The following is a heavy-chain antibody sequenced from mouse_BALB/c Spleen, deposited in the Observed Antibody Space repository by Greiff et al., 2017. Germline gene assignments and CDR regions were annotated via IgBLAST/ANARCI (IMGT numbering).Heavy chain of an antibody. CDR2: INPGSGYT. CDR1: GYTFTSYT. D-gene: IGHD1-1*01. J-gene: IGHJ3*01. V-gene: IGHV1-4*01. Sequence: VQLQQSGAELARPGASVKMSCKASGYTFTSYTMHWVKQRPGQGLEWIGYINPGSGYTNYNQKFKDKATLTADKSSSTASMQLSSLTSEDSAVYYCARASNKFSTTVVEGAWFAYWGQGTLVTVSA. CDR3: ARASNKFSTTVVEGAWFAY.